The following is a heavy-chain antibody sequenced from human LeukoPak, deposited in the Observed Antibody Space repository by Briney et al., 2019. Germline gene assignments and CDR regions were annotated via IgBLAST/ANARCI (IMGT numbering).Heavy chain of an antibody. V-gene: IGHV3-33*01. Sequence: GGSLRLSCAASGFTFSNYGMHWVRQAPGKGLEWVAVIWYDGSNKYYVDSVKGRFTISRDNSKNTLYLQMNSLRAEDTAVYYCARDFDPVVRGYFFWGQGTLVTVSS. CDR1: GFTFSNYG. J-gene: IGHJ4*02. CDR3: ARDFDPVVRGYFF. CDR2: IWYDGSNK. D-gene: IGHD3-10*01.